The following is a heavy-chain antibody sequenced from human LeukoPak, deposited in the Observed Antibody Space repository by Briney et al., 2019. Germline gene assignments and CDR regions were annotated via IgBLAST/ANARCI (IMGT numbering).Heavy chain of an antibody. Sequence: GWSLRLSCAASTFTFSNYGMQWVRRAPGKGLEWVAVVSSDGSVEYYGDSVKGRFTISRDNSKNTLYLRMNSLRVEDTAVYYCVKEFGGHSYGAYFDYWGQGTLVTVSS. CDR2: VSSDGSVE. D-gene: IGHD5-18*01. CDR1: TFTFSNYG. V-gene: IGHV3-30*18. J-gene: IGHJ4*02. CDR3: VKEFGGHSYGAYFDY.